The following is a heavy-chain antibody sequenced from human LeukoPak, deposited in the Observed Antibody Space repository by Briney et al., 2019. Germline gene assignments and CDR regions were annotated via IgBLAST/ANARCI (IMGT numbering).Heavy chain of an antibody. Sequence: SETLSLTCTVSGGSISSYYWSWIRQPAGKGLQWIGRISSSGNTNYNPSLKSRVTMSVDTSKNQFSLKLSSVTAADTALYYCAREGRSSTPGYWGRGTLVTVSS. J-gene: IGHJ4*02. V-gene: IGHV4-4*07. D-gene: IGHD2-15*01. CDR1: GGSISSYY. CDR2: ISSSGNT. CDR3: AREGRSSTPGY.